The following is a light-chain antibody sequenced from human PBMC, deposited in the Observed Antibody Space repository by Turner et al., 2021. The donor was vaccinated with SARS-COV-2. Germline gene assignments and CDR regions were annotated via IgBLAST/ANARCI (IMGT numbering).Light chain of an antibody. Sequence: DIPFTHSPSFLSASVGDRVTITCRASQGISSHLAWYQQKPGKAPKLLIYAASTLQSGVPSRFSGSGSGTEFTLTISSLQPEDFATYYCQQLNSYPPYTFGQGTKLEIK. J-gene: IGKJ2*01. CDR3: QQLNSYPPYT. V-gene: IGKV1-9*01. CDR2: AAS. CDR1: QGISSH.